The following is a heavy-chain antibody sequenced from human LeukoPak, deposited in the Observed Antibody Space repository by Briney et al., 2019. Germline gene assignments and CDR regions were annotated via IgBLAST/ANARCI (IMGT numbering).Heavy chain of an antibody. CDR1: GSSVSSGEYY. Sequence: PSETLSLTCTVSGSSVSSGEYYWSWVRQYPGKGLEWIGYVYYSGSSYYIPSLESRVTMSVEVSKNQFSLELRSVTAADTAVYYCARVKVLRFLEWFLDFWGQGALVTVSS. CDR2: VYYSGSS. CDR3: ARVKVLRFLEWFLDF. V-gene: IGHV4-31*03. D-gene: IGHD3-3*01. J-gene: IGHJ4*02.